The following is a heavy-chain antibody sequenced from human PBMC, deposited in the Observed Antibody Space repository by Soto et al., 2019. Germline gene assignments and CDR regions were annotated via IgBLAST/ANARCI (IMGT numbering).Heavy chain of an antibody. Sequence: QVQLVESGGGVVQPGRSRRLSCAASGFTFSSYGMHWVRQAPGKGLEWVAVISYDGSNKYYADSVKGRFTISRDNSKNTLYLQMNSLRAEDTAVYYCAKGADSSGYYNFDYWGQGTLVTVSS. D-gene: IGHD3-22*01. CDR2: ISYDGSNK. CDR1: GFTFSSYG. CDR3: AKGADSSGYYNFDY. J-gene: IGHJ4*02. V-gene: IGHV3-30*18.